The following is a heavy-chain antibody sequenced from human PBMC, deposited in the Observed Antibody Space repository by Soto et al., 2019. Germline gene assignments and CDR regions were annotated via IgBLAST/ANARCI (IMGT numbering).Heavy chain of an antibody. CDR2: ISGSGTSM. J-gene: IGHJ5*02. V-gene: IGHV3-11*01. Sequence: QAQLVESGGGLVEPGGSLRLSCAASGFSFSGYFMCWVRQRPGEGPEWISCISGSGTSMAYADSVKGRFTVSRDNAKNSLHLQMKSLRDDDTAVYYCGREPRNLGFDPWGQGTLVTVSS. CDR3: GREPRNLGFDP. CDR1: GFSFSGYF.